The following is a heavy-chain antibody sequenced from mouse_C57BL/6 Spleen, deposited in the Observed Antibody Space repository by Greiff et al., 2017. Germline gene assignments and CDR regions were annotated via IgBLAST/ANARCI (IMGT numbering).Heavy chain of an antibody. J-gene: IGHJ2*01. CDR3: ARPRDYYGSSLDY. CDR1: GFTFSDYG. CDR2: ISSGSSTI. Sequence: DVMLVESGGGLVKPGGSLKLSCAASGFTFSDYGMHWVRQAPEKGLEWVAYISSGSSTIYYADTVKGRFTISRDNAKNTLFLQMTSLRSEDTAMYYCARPRDYYGSSLDYWGQGTTLTVSS. V-gene: IGHV5-17*01. D-gene: IGHD1-1*01.